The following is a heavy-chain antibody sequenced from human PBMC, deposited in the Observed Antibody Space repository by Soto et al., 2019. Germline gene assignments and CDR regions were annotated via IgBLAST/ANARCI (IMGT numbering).Heavy chain of an antibody. Sequence: QVQLQQWGAGLLKPSETLSLTCAVYGGSFSGYYWSWIRQPPGKGLEWIGEINHSGSTNYNPSLKRRVTISVDTSKDQFPLKLSSVTAADTAVYYCARGAGFDIWGQGTMVTVSS. CDR2: INHSGST. CDR3: ARGAGFDI. V-gene: IGHV4-34*01. J-gene: IGHJ3*02. CDR1: GGSFSGYY.